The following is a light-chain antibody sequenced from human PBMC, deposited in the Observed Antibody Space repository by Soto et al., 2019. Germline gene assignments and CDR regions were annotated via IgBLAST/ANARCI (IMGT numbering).Light chain of an antibody. CDR1: SSNIGNNY. J-gene: IGLJ1*01. Sequence: QSVLTQPPSVSAAPGQKVTISCSGSSSNIGNNYVSWYQQLPGTAPKLLIYENNKRPSGIPDRFSGSKSGTSATLGITGLQTGDEADYYCGTGDSSRYVFGTGTKVTVL. CDR3: GTGDSSRYV. V-gene: IGLV1-51*02. CDR2: ENN.